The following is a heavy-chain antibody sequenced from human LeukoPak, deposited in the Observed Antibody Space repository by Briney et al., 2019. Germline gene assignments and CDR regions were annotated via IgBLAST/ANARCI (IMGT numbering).Heavy chain of an antibody. Sequence: ASVKVSCKTSGYIFTNYDVNWVRQATGQGLEWVGWVNPNGKRVYAQKFQGRVTLTTDSSISTAYMELTSLRSDDTAVYYCAKGLRSDFWGQGTLVTVSS. CDR2: VNPNGKR. V-gene: IGHV1-8*01. J-gene: IGHJ4*02. CDR1: GYIFTNYD. D-gene: IGHD3-16*02. CDR3: AKGLRSDF.